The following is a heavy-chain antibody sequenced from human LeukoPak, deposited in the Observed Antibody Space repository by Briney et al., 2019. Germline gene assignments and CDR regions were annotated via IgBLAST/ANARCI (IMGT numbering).Heavy chain of an antibody. CDR3: ARGPAYYYDRRGPWFDP. CDR1: GGSFSGYY. Sequence: SETLSLTCAVYGGSFSGYYWSWIRQPPGKGLEWIGEINHSGSTNYNPSLKSRVTISVDTSKNQFSLKLSSVTAADTAVYYRARGPAYYYDRRGPWFDPWGQGTLVTVSS. D-gene: IGHD3-22*01. V-gene: IGHV4-34*01. J-gene: IGHJ5*02. CDR2: INHSGST.